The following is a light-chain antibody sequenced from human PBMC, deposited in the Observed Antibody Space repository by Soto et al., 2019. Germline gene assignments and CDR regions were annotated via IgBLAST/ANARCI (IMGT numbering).Light chain of an antibody. CDR1: QSMVSY. J-gene: IGKJ2*02. CDR2: TAS. CDR3: QQSDSTPRT. V-gene: IGKV1-39*01. Sequence: DIQMTQSPSSLSVSVGDRVTITCRASQSMVSYLNWYQQKLGKAPKLLIYTASNLQRGVPSRFSGSGSWTDFTLTISNLQPEDFATYYCQQSDSTPRTFGQGTKLEIK.